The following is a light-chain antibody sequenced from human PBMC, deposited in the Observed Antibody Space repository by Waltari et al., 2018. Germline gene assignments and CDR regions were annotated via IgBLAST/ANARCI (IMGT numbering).Light chain of an antibody. J-gene: IGKJ1*01. V-gene: IGKV3-20*01. CDR3: QHYVRLPAT. Sequence: IVLTQSLGPLSLSPGERATLSCRASQSVSRSLAWYQQKPGQAPKLLIYGASTRATGSPDRFTGSGSGTDFSLTISSLEPEDFAIYFCQHYVRLPATFGQGTKVEIK. CDR2: GAS. CDR1: QSVSRS.